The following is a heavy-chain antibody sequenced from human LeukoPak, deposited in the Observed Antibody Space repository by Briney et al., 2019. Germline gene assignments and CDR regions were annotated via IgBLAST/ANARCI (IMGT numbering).Heavy chain of an antibody. D-gene: IGHD2-2*01. V-gene: IGHV3-21*01. Sequence: GGSLRLSCAASGFTFSSYSMNWVRQAPGKGLEWVSSISSSSSYIYYADSVKGRFTISRDNAKNSLYLQMNSLRAEDTAVYYCARDRRNKGDIVVVPAAPTWFDPWGQGTLVTVSS. CDR1: GFTFSSYS. CDR2: ISSSSSYI. CDR3: ARDRRNKGDIVVVPAAPTWFDP. J-gene: IGHJ5*02.